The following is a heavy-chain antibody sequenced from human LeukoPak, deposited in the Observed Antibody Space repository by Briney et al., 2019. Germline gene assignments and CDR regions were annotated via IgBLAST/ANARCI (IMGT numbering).Heavy chain of an antibody. CDR1: GGSISSYY. CDR2: IYYSGST. V-gene: IGHV4-59*01. J-gene: IGHJ4*02. Sequence: SETLSLTCTVSGGSISSYYWSWIRQPPGKGLEWIGYIYYSGSTNYNPSLKSRVTISVDTSKNQFSLKLSSVTAADTAVYYCAKDQARSSTTWYDYWGQGILVTVSS. CDR3: AKDQARSSTTWYDY. D-gene: IGHD2-2*01.